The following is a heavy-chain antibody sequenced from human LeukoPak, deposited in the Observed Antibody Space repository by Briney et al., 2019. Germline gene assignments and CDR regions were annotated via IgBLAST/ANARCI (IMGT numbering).Heavy chain of an antibody. CDR2: INPNTGGT. J-gene: IGHJ4*02. CDR1: GYTFTYYS. D-gene: IGHD3-22*01. V-gene: IGHV1-2*02. CDR3: AGEYYSDTSGPV. Sequence: GASVKVSCKASGYTFTYYSIHWVRQAPGQGLGWMGWINPNTGGTNYAQKFQGRVALTRDTSINTVYMELSRLRSDDTAVYYCAGEYYSDTSGPVWGQGTLVTVSS.